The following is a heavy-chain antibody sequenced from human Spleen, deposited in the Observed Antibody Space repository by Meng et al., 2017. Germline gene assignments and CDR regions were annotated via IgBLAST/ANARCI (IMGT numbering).Heavy chain of an antibody. CDR1: GFTLSNYW. D-gene: IGHD3-22*01. CDR3: ARDYGPDSSGYYFDY. Sequence: GESLKISCAASGFTLSNYWMHWVRQAPGKGLEWVAVISYDGSNKYYADSVKGRFTISRDNSKNTLYLQMNSLRAEDTAVYYCARDYGPDSSGYYFDYWGQGTLVTVSS. J-gene: IGHJ4*02. V-gene: IGHV3-30*03. CDR2: ISYDGSNK.